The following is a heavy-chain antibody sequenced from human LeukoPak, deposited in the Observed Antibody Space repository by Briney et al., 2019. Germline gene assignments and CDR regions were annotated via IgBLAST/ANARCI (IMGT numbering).Heavy chain of an antibody. J-gene: IGHJ4*02. CDR1: GGSISSGDYY. D-gene: IGHD4-17*01. CDR3: ASYDYGDYVDDY. CDR2: IYYSGST. Sequence: SQTLSLTYTVSGGSISSGDYYWSWIRQPPGKGLEWIGYIYYSGSTYYNPSLKSRVTISVDTSKNQFSLKLSSVTAADTAVYYYASYDYGDYVDDYWGQGTLVTVSS. V-gene: IGHV4-30-4*01.